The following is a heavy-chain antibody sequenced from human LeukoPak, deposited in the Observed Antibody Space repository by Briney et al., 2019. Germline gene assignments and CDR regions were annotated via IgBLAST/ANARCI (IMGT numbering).Heavy chain of an antibody. Sequence: GASVKVSCKASGYTFTGYYMYWVRQAPGQGLEWMGWINPNSGGTNYAQKFQGRVTMTRDTSISTAHMELSRLRSDDTAVYYCARVVVAAKGFDPWGQGTLVTVSS. D-gene: IGHD2-15*01. CDR1: GYTFTGYY. V-gene: IGHV1-2*02. J-gene: IGHJ5*02. CDR3: ARVVVAAKGFDP. CDR2: INPNSGGT.